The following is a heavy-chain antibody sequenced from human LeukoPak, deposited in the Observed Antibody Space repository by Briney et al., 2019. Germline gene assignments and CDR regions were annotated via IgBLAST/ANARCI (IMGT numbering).Heavy chain of an antibody. D-gene: IGHD6-19*01. Sequence: GGSLRLSCAASGFTFSSNSMNWVRQAPGKGLEWVSSISSSSSYIYYADSVKGRFTISRDNAKNSLYLQMNSLRAEDTAVYYCARDSSGWYYFDYWGQGTLVTVSS. V-gene: IGHV3-21*01. J-gene: IGHJ4*02. CDR3: ARDSSGWYYFDY. CDR2: ISSSSSYI. CDR1: GFTFSSNS.